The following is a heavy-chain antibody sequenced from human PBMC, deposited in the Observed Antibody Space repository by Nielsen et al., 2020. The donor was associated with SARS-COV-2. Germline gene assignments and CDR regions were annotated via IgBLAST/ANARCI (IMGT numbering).Heavy chain of an antibody. D-gene: IGHD6-19*01. Sequence: GVLKISCAASGFSFSTYWMHWVRQAPGKGLVWVARINNDGSITNYADSVTGRFTISRDNAGNTLYLQMNSLRAEDTALYYCGKDIGYSSGGLDYWGQGTLVTVSS. V-gene: IGHV3-74*01. CDR1: GFSFSTYW. CDR3: GKDIGYSSGGLDY. CDR2: INNDGSIT. J-gene: IGHJ4*02.